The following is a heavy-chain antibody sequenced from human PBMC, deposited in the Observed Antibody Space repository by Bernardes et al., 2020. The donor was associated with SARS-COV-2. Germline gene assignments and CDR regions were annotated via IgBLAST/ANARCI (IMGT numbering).Heavy chain of an antibody. J-gene: IGHJ5*02. Sequence: TRSLTCAVYGGSFSGYYWSWIRQPPGKGLEWIGEINHSGSTNYNPSLKSRVTISVDTSKNQFSLKLSSVTAADTAVYYCAREVGDGYKGWFDPWGQGTLVTVSS. CDR1: GGSFSGYY. CDR2: INHSGST. CDR3: AREVGDGYKGWFDP. V-gene: IGHV4-34*01. D-gene: IGHD5-12*01.